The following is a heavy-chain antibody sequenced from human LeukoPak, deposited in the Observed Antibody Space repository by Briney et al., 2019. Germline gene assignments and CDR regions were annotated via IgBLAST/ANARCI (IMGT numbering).Heavy chain of an antibody. CDR2: INSDGSST. D-gene: IGHD3-16*01. CDR3: VRDNFGEDY. CDR1: GFTFSRYW. V-gene: IGHV3-74*03. Sequence: GGSLRLSCAASGFTFSRYWMQWVRQAPGKGLVWVSHINSDGSSTTYADSVKGRFTTSRDNAKNTLYLQMNGLRDEDTAVYYCVRDNFGEDYWGQGTLVTVSS. J-gene: IGHJ4*02.